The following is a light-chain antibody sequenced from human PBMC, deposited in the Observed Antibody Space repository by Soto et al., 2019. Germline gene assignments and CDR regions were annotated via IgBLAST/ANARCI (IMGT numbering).Light chain of an antibody. Sequence: QSALTQPASVSGSPGQSITISCTGTSRDVGGYNYVSWYQQHPVKAPKLMTYDGSNRPSVVSSRFSGSKSGNTASLTISGLQAEDEADYYCSSYTSSSTLYVFGTGTKLTVL. CDR2: DGS. CDR3: SSYTSSSTLYV. CDR1: SRDVGGYNY. V-gene: IGLV2-14*01. J-gene: IGLJ1*01.